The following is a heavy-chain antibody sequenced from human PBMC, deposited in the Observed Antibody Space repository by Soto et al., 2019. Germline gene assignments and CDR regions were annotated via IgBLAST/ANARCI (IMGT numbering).Heavy chain of an antibody. J-gene: IGHJ4*02. V-gene: IGHV1-69*13. CDR3: AKEARAARSLDY. CDR2: IAPVFGTA. D-gene: IGHD2-15*01. CDR1: GGTFSSNT. Sequence: SVKVSCKASGGTFSSNTINWVRQAPGQGLEWMGGIAPVFGTAIYAQKFQGRVTITADASTRTHYLELSSLRSEDTAFYYCAKEARAARSLDYWGLGTLVTV.